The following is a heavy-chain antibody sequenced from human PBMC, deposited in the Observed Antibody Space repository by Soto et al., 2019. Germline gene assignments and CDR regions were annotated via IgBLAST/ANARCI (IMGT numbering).Heavy chain of an antibody. CDR2: IYSGGST. V-gene: IGHV3-53*01. D-gene: IGHD6-19*01. CDR1: GFTVSSNY. Sequence: VGSLRLSCAASGFTVSSNYMSWVRQAPGKGLEWVSVIYSGGSTYYADSVKGRFTISRDNSKNTLYLQMNSLRAEDTAVYYCAREETAGYSSGWYVVYWGQGTLVTVSS. J-gene: IGHJ4*02. CDR3: AREETAGYSSGWYVVY.